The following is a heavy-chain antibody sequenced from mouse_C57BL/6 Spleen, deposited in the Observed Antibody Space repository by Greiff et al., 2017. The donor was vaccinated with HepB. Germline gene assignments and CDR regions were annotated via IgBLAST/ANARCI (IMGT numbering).Heavy chain of an antibody. CDR2: INPSSGYT. V-gene: IGHV1-7*01. CDR3: AKGAAQATGGFAY. Sequence: QVQLQQSGAELAKPGASVKLSCKASGYTFTSYWMHWVKQRPGQGLEWIGYINPSSGYTKYNQKFKDKATLTADKSSSTAYMQLSSLTYEDSAVYYCAKGAAQATGGFAYWGQGTLVTVSA. J-gene: IGHJ3*01. D-gene: IGHD3-2*02. CDR1: GYTFTSYW.